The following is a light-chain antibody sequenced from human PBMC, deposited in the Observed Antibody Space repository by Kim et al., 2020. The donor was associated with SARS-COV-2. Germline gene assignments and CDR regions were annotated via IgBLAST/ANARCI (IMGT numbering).Light chain of an antibody. CDR2: WAS. V-gene: IGKV4-1*01. J-gene: IGKJ4*01. CDR1: QSVLYSPNNKNY. Sequence: ATINCKASQSVLYSPNNKNYLAWYQQKPGQTPKLLISWASTRESGVPDRFSGSGSGTDFTLTISRLQAEDVAVYYCQQCYSYPVTCGGGTKVDIK. CDR3: QQCYSYPVT.